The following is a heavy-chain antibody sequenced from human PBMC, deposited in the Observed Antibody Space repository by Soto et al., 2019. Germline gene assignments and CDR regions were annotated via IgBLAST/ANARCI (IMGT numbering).Heavy chain of an antibody. CDR3: ANPIGEYQPIRDWFDP. D-gene: IGHD2-2*01. CDR1: GFTFSSYA. CDR2: ISGSGGST. J-gene: IGHJ5*02. Sequence: GGSLRLSCAASGFTFSSYAMSWVRQAPGKGLEWVSAISGSGGSTYYADSVKGRFTISRDNSKNTLYLQMNSLRAEDTAVYYCANPIGEYQPIRDWFDPWGQGTLVTVSS. V-gene: IGHV3-23*01.